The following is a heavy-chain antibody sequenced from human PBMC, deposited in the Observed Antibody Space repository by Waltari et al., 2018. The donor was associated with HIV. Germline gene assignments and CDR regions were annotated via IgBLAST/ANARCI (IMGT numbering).Heavy chain of an antibody. CDR2: INSDGSST. CDR3: ARNLEVAAAGGGVDY. J-gene: IGHJ4*02. Sequence: EVQLVESGGGLVQPGGSLRLSCAASGFTFSRYWMPWVRQAPGKGLVWVSRINSDGSSTSYADSVKGRFTISRDNAKNTLYLQMNSLRAEDTAVYYCARNLEVAAAGGGVDYWGQGTLVTVSS. V-gene: IGHV3-74*01. D-gene: IGHD6-13*01. CDR1: GFTFSRYW.